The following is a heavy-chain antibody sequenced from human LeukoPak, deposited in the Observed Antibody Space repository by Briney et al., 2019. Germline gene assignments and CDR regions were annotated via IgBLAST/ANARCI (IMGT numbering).Heavy chain of an antibody. D-gene: IGHD4-17*01. Sequence: GGSLRLSCAASGFTFSSYWMSWVRQAPGKGLEWVANIKQDGSEKYYVDSVKGRFTISRDNARNSMYLQMNSLRAEDTAVYYCAGYGDYVRYYYYMDVWGKGTTVTVSS. V-gene: IGHV3-7*01. CDR3: AGYGDYVRYYYYMDV. CDR2: IKQDGSEK. J-gene: IGHJ6*03. CDR1: GFTFSSYW.